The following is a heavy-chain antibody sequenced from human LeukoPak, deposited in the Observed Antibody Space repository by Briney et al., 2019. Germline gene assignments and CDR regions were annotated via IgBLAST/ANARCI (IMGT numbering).Heavy chain of an antibody. CDR1: GGTFSSYA. D-gene: IGHD3-22*01. CDR2: IIPIFGTA. Sequence: SVKVSCKASGGTFSSYAISWVRQAPGQGLEWMGGIIPIFGTANYAQKFQGRVTITADESTSTAYMELSSLRSEDTAVYYCARDTHPYDSSGRSWAPWGQGTLVTVSS. CDR3: ARDTHPYDSSGRSWAP. V-gene: IGHV1-69*13. J-gene: IGHJ5*02.